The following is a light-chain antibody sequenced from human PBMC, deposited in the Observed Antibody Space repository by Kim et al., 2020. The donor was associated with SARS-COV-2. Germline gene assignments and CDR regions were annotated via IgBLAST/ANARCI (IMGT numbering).Light chain of an antibody. CDR1: SSDVGGYNY. CDR3: SSYTSSSTYV. V-gene: IGLV2-14*01. Sequence: LTQPASVSGSPGQSITISCTGTSSDVGGYNYVSWYQQHPGKAPKLMIYDVSKRPSGVSNRFSGSKSGNTASLTISGLQAEDEADYYCSSYTSSSTYVCGTGTKVTVL. J-gene: IGLJ1*01. CDR2: DVS.